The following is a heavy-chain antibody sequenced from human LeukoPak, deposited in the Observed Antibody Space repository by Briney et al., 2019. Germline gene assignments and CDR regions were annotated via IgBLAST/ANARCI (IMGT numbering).Heavy chain of an antibody. Sequence: DSVKVSCKTSGYTFTSYHINWVRQATGQGLEWMGWMNPYSGDRGYAQKFQGRVSITSDTSISTAYMELSSLRSEDTAVYFCARTTSLTASGYDYWGQGTLVTVSS. J-gene: IGHJ4*02. D-gene: IGHD4-17*01. CDR3: ARTTSLTASGYDY. CDR2: MNPYSGDR. CDR1: GYTFTSYH. V-gene: IGHV1-8*03.